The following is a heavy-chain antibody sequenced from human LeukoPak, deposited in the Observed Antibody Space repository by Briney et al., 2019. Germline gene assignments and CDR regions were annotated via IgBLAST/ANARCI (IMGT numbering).Heavy chain of an antibody. CDR1: GFTFDDYA. V-gene: IGHV3-9*01. D-gene: IGHD5-12*01. CDR3: ARDQMGYSGQDSATYDY. Sequence: TGGSLRLSCAASGFTFDDYAMHWVRQAPGKGLEWVSGISCNSGSIGYADSVKGRFTISRDNAKNTLYLQMNSLRAEDTAVYFCARDQMGYSGQDSATYDYWGQGTLVTVSS. CDR2: ISCNSGSI. J-gene: IGHJ4*02.